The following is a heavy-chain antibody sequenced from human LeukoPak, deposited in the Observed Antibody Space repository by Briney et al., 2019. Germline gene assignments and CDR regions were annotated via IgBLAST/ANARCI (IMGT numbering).Heavy chain of an antibody. CDR3: ARAVRGVISVYWFDP. CDR2: ISTYNGNT. V-gene: IGHV1-18*01. D-gene: IGHD3-10*01. CDR1: GYTFTTYG. J-gene: IGHJ5*02. Sequence: ASVKVSCKASGYTFTTYGISWVRQAPGQGLEWMGWISTYNGNTNYAQKFQGRVTMTRDTSISTAYMELSRLRSDDTAVYYCARAVRGVISVYWFDPWGQGTLVTVSS.